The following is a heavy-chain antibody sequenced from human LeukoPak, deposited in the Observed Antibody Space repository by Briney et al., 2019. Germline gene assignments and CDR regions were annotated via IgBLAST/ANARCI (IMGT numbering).Heavy chain of an antibody. CDR1: GFTFSTYW. CDR2: IKEDGSEK. CDR3: ARDNVLRGVLNWFDP. Sequence: GGSLRLSCAASGFTFSTYWMSWVRQAPGKGLEWVANIKEDGSEKYYVDSVKGRFTISRDNAKNSVYLQMNSLRAEDTAVYYCARDNVLRGVLNWFDPWGQGTLVTASS. V-gene: IGHV3-7*04. D-gene: IGHD3-10*01. J-gene: IGHJ5*02.